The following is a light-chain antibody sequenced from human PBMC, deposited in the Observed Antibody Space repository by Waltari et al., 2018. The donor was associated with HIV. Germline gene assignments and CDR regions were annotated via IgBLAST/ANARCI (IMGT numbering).Light chain of an antibody. CDR2: DAS. CDR1: QPVGSH. J-gene: IGKJ4*01. Sequence: EIVLTQSPATPSLSPGGSATLSCRPRQPVGSHLAWYQHKPGPAPRLLIYDASNRATGIPARFSGSGSGTECTLTISSLEPEDFAEYYCQQRSNWLTVGGETKVEIK. V-gene: IGKV3-11*01. CDR3: QQRSNWLT.